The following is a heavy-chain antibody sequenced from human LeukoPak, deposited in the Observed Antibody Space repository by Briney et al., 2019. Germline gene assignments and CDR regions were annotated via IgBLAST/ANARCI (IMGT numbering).Heavy chain of an antibody. CDR2: INQDGSEK. V-gene: IGHV3-7*01. CDR1: GFTLNNYW. Sequence: PGGSLRLSCGASGFTLNNYWMSWVRQAPGKGLEWVANINQDGSEKYYVDSVKGRLTISRDNAKNSLYLQMNSLRAEDTAVYYCARDQGFSYYYYYMDVWGKGTTVTVSS. J-gene: IGHJ6*03. D-gene: IGHD3-3*01. CDR3: ARDQGFSYYYYYMDV.